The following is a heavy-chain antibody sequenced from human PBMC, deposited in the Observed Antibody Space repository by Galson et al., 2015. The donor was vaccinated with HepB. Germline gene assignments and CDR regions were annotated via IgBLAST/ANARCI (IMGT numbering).Heavy chain of an antibody. D-gene: IGHD7-27*01. CDR1: GYTFTSYY. CDR2: INPSGGST. Sequence: SVKVSCKASGYTFTSYYMHWVRQAPGQGLEWMGIINPSGGSTSYAQKLQGRVTMTRDTSTSTVYMELSSLRSEDTAVYYCARDEELGGALDYWGQGTLVTVSS. J-gene: IGHJ4*02. CDR3: ARDEELGGALDY. V-gene: IGHV1-46*04.